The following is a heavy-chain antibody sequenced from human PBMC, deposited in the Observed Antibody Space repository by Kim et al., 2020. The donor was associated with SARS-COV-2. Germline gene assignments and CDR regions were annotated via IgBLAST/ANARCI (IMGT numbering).Heavy chain of an antibody. Sequence: GGSLRLSCAASGFTFSSYGMHWVRQAPGKGLEWVAVISYDGSNKYYADSVKGRFTISRDNSKNTLYLQMNSLRAEDTAVYYCARDNGRRSIGNCNYWGQGTLVTVSS. D-gene: IGHD6-6*01. CDR2: ISYDGSNK. CDR1: GFTFSSYG. J-gene: IGHJ4*02. V-gene: IGHV3-33*05. CDR3: ARDNGRRSIGNCNY.